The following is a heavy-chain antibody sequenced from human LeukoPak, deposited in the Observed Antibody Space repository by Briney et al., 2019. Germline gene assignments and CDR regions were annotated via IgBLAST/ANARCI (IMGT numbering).Heavy chain of an antibody. CDR1: GGTFSSYA. CDR2: IIPIFGTA. CDR3: ARVEGSGWFLSTYYFDY. V-gene: IGHV1-69*05. J-gene: IGHJ4*02. Sequence: ASVKVSCKASGGTFSSYAISWVRQAPGQGLEWMGGIIPIFGTANYAQKLQGRVTMTTDTSTSTAYMELRSLRSDDTAVYYCARVEGSGWFLSTYYFDYWGQGTLVTVSS. D-gene: IGHD6-19*01.